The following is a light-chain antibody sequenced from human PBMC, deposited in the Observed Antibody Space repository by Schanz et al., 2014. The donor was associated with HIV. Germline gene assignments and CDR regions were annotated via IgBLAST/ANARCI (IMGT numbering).Light chain of an antibody. CDR2: EVS. V-gene: IGLV2-23*02. CDR3: CSYAGSSTPHVV. Sequence: QSALTQPASVSGSPGQSITISCTGTSSDVGNYNLVSWYQQHPGKAPKLMICEVSKRPSGVSNRFTGSTSGNTASLTVSGLQAEDEADYYCCSYAGSSTPHVVFGGGTKLTVL. J-gene: IGLJ2*01. CDR1: SSDVGNYNL.